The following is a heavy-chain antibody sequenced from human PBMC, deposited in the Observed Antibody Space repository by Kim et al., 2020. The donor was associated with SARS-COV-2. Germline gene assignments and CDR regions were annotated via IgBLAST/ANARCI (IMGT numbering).Heavy chain of an antibody. CDR2: ISSSSSYI. CDR3: ARVGSPGSTSCFSDY. J-gene: IGHJ4*02. V-gene: IGHV3-21*04. Sequence: GGSLRLSCAASGFTFSSYSMNWVRQAPGKGLEWVSSISSSSSYIYYADSVKGRFTISRDNAKNSLYLQMNSLRAEDTAVYYCARVGSPGSTSCFSDYWGQGTLVTVSS. D-gene: IGHD2-2*01. CDR1: GFTFSSYS.